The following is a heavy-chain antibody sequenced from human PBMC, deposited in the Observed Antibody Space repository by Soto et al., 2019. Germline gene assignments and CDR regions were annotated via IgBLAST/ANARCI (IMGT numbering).Heavy chain of an antibody. CDR1: GYTFTSYY. CDR2: INPSGGST. Sequence: ASVKVSCKASGYTFTSYYMHWVRQAPGQGLEWMGIINPSGGSTSYAQKFQGWVTMTRDTSISTAYMELSRLRSDDTAVYYCARESSSWHIDYWGQGTLVTVSS. CDR3: ARESSSWHIDY. J-gene: IGHJ4*02. V-gene: IGHV1-46*01. D-gene: IGHD6-13*01.